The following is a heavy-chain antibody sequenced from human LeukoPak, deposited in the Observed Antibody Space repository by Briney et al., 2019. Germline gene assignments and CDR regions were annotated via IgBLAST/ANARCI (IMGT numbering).Heavy chain of an antibody. D-gene: IGHD2-15*01. Sequence: PSETLSLTCTVSGGSISSYYWGWIRQPPGKGLEWIGSIYYSGSTYHNPSPKSRVTISVDTSKNQFSLKLSSVTAADTAVYYCARGRLATPGRYYYYYYGMDVWGQGTTVTVSS. CDR3: ARGRLATPGRYYYYYYGMDV. CDR1: GGSISSYY. CDR2: IYYSGST. V-gene: IGHV4-39*07. J-gene: IGHJ6*02.